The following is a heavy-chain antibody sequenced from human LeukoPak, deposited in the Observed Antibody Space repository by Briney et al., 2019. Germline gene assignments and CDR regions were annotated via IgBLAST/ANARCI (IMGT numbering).Heavy chain of an antibody. J-gene: IGHJ3*02. D-gene: IGHD2-2*01. CDR1: GFTFSSYE. Sequence: GGSLRLSCAASGFTFSSYEMNWVRQAPGKGLGWVSVIYSGGSTYYADSVKGRFTISRDTSKNRLYLQMNSLRAEDTAVYYCTRVSVPFTNAFDIWGQGTVVTVSS. CDR3: TRVSVPFTNAFDI. CDR2: IYSGGST. V-gene: IGHV3-53*01.